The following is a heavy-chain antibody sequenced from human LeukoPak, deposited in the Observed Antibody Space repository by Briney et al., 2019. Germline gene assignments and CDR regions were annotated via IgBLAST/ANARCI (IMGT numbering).Heavy chain of an antibody. V-gene: IGHV3-74*01. Sequence: PGGSLRLSCEASGFAFGSYAMHWVRQAPGKGLVWVSRINTDGSSTSYADSVKGRFTISRDNAKNTLYLQMNSLRAEDTAVYYCASDGYGGWGQGTLVTVSS. CDR1: GFAFGSYA. CDR2: INTDGSST. J-gene: IGHJ4*02. D-gene: IGHD5-12*01. CDR3: ASDGYGG.